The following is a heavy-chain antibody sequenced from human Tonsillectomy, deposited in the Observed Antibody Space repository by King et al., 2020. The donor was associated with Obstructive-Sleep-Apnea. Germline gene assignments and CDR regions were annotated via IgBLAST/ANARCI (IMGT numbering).Heavy chain of an antibody. J-gene: IGHJ2*01. Sequence: QLQESGPGLVKPSETLSLTCTVSGGCISSSSYYWGWFRQPPGKGLGWVGSVSHSGSTYSIPSLKSRVTISVETSKNPFSLKLNSVTAAATAVYYCARDEQLIPYWYFDLWGRGTLVTVSS. CDR3: ARDEQLIPYWYFDL. CDR1: GGCISSSSYY. V-gene: IGHV4-39*07. D-gene: IGHD6-13*01. CDR2: VSHSGST.